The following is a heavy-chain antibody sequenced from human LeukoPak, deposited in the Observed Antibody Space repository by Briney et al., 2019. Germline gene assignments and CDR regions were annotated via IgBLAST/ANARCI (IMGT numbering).Heavy chain of an antibody. J-gene: IGHJ4*02. Sequence: SETLSLTCTVSGGSISTYYWSWIRQPPGKALEWVGYVYYSGITNSNPSLTSRVTIEVDTSKNQFPLRLRSVTAADTAVYYCAREGDSSNFDFWGQGILVTVSS. CDR2: VYYSGIT. D-gene: IGHD2-21*02. CDR1: GGSISTYY. CDR3: AREGDSSNFDF. V-gene: IGHV4-59*01.